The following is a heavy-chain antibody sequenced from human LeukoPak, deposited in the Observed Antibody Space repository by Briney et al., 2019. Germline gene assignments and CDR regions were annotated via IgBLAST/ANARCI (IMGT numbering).Heavy chain of an antibody. Sequence: SGESLKISCKGSGYTFTSYWIGWVRQMPGKGLEWMGIIYPGDSDTRYSLSFQGQVTISVDKSISTAYLQWSSLKASDTAMYYCARHSKEASSTSGWFSALDYWGQGTLVIVSS. J-gene: IGHJ4*02. V-gene: IGHV5-51*01. CDR2: IYPGDSDT. CDR3: ARHSKEASSTSGWFSALDY. D-gene: IGHD2-2*01. CDR1: GYTFTSYW.